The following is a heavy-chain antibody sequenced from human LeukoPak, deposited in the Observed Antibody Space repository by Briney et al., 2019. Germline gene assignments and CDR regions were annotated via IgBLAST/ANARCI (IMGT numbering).Heavy chain of an antibody. Sequence: SETLSLTCTVSGGSISSYYWSWIRQPPGKGLEWIGYIYYSGSTNYNPSLKSRVTISVDTSENQFSLKLSSVTAADTAVYYCARRLLWFGEAGWFDPWGQGTLVTVSS. V-gene: IGHV4-59*01. CDR1: GGSISSYY. CDR2: IYYSGST. D-gene: IGHD3-10*01. CDR3: ARRLLWFGEAGWFDP. J-gene: IGHJ5*02.